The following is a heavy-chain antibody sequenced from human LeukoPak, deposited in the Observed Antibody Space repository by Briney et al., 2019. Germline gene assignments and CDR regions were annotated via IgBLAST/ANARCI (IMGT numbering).Heavy chain of an antibody. J-gene: IGHJ3*02. CDR2: ISSSSSYI. D-gene: IGHD3-22*01. Sequence: GGSLRLSCAASGFTFSSYSMNWVRQAPGKGLEWVSSISSSSSYIYYADSVKGRFTISRDNAKNSLYLQMNSLRAEDTAVYYCARVSKYFDSSGLIFDAFDIWGQGTMVTVSS. V-gene: IGHV3-21*01. CDR1: GFTFSSYS. CDR3: ARVSKYFDSSGLIFDAFDI.